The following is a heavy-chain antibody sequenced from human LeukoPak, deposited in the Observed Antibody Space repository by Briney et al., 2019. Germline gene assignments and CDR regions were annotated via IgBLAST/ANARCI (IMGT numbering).Heavy chain of an antibody. CDR3: ARDLEELASAWNY. CDR1: GYTFTGYY. V-gene: IGHV1-2*02. Sequence: ASVEVSCKASGYTFTGYYMHWVRQAPGQGLEWMGWINPNSGGTNYAQKFQGRVTMTRDTSISTAYMELSRLRSDDTAVYYCARDLEELASAWNYWGQGTLVTVSS. J-gene: IGHJ4*02. CDR2: INPNSGGT. D-gene: IGHD3-3*01.